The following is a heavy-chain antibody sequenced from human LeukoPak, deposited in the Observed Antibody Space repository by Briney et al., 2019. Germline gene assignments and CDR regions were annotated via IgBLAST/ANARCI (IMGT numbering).Heavy chain of an antibody. Sequence: PGGSLRLSCAASGFTFSSYGMHWVRQAPGKGLEWVAVISYDGSNKYYADSVKGRFTISRDNSKNTLYLQMNSLRAEDTAVYYCAKVPNRIAAAMIFDYWGQGTLVTVSS. CDR2: ISYDGSNK. CDR1: GFTFSSYG. D-gene: IGHD6-13*01. V-gene: IGHV3-30*18. CDR3: AKVPNRIAAAMIFDY. J-gene: IGHJ4*02.